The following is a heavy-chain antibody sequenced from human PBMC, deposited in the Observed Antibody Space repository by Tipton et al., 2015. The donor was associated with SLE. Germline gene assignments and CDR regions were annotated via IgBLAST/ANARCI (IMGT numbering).Heavy chain of an antibody. V-gene: IGHV4-34*01. CDR1: RGSLTGYS. J-gene: IGHJ6*03. CDR2: IDRDGSP. CDR3: ARGVSGYYFYSYMDV. D-gene: IGHD3-16*01. Sequence: AGLVKPSETLSLVCVVNRGSLTGYSWNWIRRFPGKGLEWIGEIDRDGSPNYKSSLQNRVTMSVDRSGNQFSLRLTSVTAADTAVYYCARGVSGYYFYSYMDVWGKGTTVTISS.